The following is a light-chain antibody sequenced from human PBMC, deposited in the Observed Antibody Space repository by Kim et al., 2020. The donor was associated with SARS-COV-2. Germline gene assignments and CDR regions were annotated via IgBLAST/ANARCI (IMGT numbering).Light chain of an antibody. CDR1: SSDIGGYNY. CDR2: EVS. CDR3: SSYAAISNFV. V-gene: IGLV2-8*01. J-gene: IGLJ1*01. Sequence: QSVLTQPPSASGSPGQSVTISCTGTSSDIGGYNYVSWYQQHPGKAPKFMIYEVSKRPSGVPDRFSGSKSGNTASLTVSGLQAEDEADYYCSSYAAISNFVFGTGTKVTVL.